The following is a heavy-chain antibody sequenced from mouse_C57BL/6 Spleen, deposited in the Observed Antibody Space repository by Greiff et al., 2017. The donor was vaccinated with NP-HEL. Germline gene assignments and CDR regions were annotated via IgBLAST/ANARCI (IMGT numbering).Heavy chain of an antibody. J-gene: IGHJ1*03. CDR1: GYTFTDHT. CDR3: ARTLIYYDYDWYFDV. V-gene: IGHV1-78*01. Sequence: VQLQQSDAELVKPGASVKISCKVSGYTFTDHTIHWMKQRPEQGLEWIGYIYPRDGSTKYNEKFKGKATLTADKSSSTAYMQLNSLTSEDSAVYFCARTLIYYDYDWYFDVWGTRTTVTVSS. CDR2: IYPRDGST. D-gene: IGHD2-4*01.